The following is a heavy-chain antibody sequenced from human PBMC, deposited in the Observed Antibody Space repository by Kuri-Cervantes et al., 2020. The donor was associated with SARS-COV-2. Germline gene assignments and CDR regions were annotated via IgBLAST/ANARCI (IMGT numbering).Heavy chain of an antibody. J-gene: IGHJ3*02. CDR3: ARRGAGGSSAAFDI. Sequence: SETLSLTCTVSGGSISSYYWSWIRQPPGKGLEWIGYIYYSGSTNYNPSLKSRVTISVDTSKNQFSLKLSSVTAADTAVYYCARRGAGGSSAAFDIWGLGTMVTVSS. D-gene: IGHD6-6*01. V-gene: IGHV4-59*01. CDR1: GGSISSYY. CDR2: IYYSGST.